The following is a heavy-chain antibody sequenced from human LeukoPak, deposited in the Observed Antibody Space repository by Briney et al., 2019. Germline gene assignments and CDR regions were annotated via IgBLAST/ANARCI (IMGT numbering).Heavy chain of an antibody. CDR3: ARGRYSGTTYYFDY. V-gene: IGHV3-7*03. CDR1: GFTFSSYS. Sequence: GGSLRLSCAASGFTFSSYSMSWVRQVPGKGLEWVANIKKDGSETYYVDSVKGRFTISRDNAKNSLYLQMNSLRAEDTAMYYCARGRYSGTTYYFDYWGQGTLVTVSS. D-gene: IGHD5-12*01. CDR2: IKKDGSET. J-gene: IGHJ4*02.